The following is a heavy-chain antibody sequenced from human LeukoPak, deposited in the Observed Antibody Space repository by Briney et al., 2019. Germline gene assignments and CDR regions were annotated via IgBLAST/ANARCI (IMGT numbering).Heavy chain of an antibody. V-gene: IGHV3-11*05. D-gene: IGHD7-27*01. CDR2: ISSGSSYT. CDR1: GFTFSDYY. J-gene: IGHJ3*02. Sequence: PGGSLRLSCAASGFTFSDYYMSWIRQAPGKGLEWVSYISSGSSYTKYADSVKGRFTISRDNAKSSLYLQMNSLRAEDTAVYYCARGSPHSNWGSEEAFDIWGQGTMVTVSS. CDR3: ARGSPHSNWGSEEAFDI.